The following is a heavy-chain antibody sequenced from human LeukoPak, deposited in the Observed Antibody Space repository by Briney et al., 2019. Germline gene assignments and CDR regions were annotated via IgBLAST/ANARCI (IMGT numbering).Heavy chain of an antibody. J-gene: IGHJ4*02. CDR1: GGXISSYY. CDR3: ARQADYGDYYVDY. CDR2: IYYSGST. V-gene: IGHV4-59*08. D-gene: IGHD4-17*01. Sequence: SDTLSLTCTVSGGXISSYYCSWIRQPPGKGLEWIGYIYYSGSTNYNPSLKSRFTISVDTSKNQFSLRLSSVTAADTAVYYCARQADYGDYYVDYWGQGTLVTVSS.